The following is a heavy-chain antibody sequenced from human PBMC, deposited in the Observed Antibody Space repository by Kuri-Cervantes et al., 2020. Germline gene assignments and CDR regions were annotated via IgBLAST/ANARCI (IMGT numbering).Heavy chain of an antibody. V-gene: IGHV1-46*01. CDR1: GYTFTSYY. CDR3: ARDAVSATTARVFDY. J-gene: IGHJ4*02. Sequence: ASVTVSCQASGYTFTSYYMHWVRQAPGQGLEWMGIINPSGGSTSYAQKFQGRVTMTTDTSTSTAYMELRSLRSDDTAVYYCARDAVSATTARVFDYWGRGTLVTVSS. CDR2: INPSGGST. D-gene: IGHD1-26*01.